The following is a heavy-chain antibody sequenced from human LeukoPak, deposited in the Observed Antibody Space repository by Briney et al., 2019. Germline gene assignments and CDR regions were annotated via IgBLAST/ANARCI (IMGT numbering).Heavy chain of an antibody. V-gene: IGHV4-30-2*01. CDR3: ARKDCSSTSCHFDY. D-gene: IGHD2-2*01. J-gene: IGHJ4*02. CDR1: GGSTSSGGYY. Sequence: SQTLSLTCTVSGGSTSSGGYYWSWIRQPPGKGLEWIGYIYHSGSTYYNPSLKSRVTISVDRSKNQFSLKLSSVTAADTAVYYCARKDCSSTSCHFDYWGQGTLVTVSS. CDR2: IYHSGST.